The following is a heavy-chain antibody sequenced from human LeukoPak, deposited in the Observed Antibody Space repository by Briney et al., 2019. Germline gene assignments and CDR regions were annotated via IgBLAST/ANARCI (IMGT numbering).Heavy chain of an antibody. V-gene: IGHV4-39*01. CDR1: GGSISSSSYY. D-gene: IGHD3-22*01. CDR3: ARHRMYYYDSSGRGVAVAFYI. J-gene: IGHJ3*02. Sequence: SETLSLTCTVSGGSISSSSYYWGWIRQPPGKGLEWIGSIYYSGSTYYNPSLKSRVTISVDTSKNQFSLKLSSVTAADTAVYYCARHRMYYYDSSGRGVAVAFYIWGQGTMVTVSS. CDR2: IYYSGST.